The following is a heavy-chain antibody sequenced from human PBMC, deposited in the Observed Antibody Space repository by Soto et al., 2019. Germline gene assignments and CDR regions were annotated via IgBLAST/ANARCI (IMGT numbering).Heavy chain of an antibody. CDR2: IIPIFGTA. CDR1: GGTFSSYA. Sequence: SVKVSCKASGGTFSSYASNWVRQAPGQGLEWMGGIIPIFGTADYAQKFQGRVTMTADKSTSTAYMELSSLRSDDTAVYYCARSTQYYYDSSGYNWGQGTLVTVSS. J-gene: IGHJ4*02. D-gene: IGHD3-22*01. V-gene: IGHV1-69*06. CDR3: ARSTQYYYDSSGYN.